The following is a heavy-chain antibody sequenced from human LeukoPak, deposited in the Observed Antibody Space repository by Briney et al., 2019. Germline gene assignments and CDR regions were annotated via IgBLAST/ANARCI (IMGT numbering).Heavy chain of an antibody. CDR1: GFAFSSHW. V-gene: IGHV3-7*03. J-gene: IGHJ4*02. CDR2: INQDASAK. D-gene: IGHD3-3*01. CDR3: AKDRAVTTF. Sequence: GGSLRLSCEASGFAFSSHWMSWVRQAPGKGLEWVAYINQDASAKGYVDSVKGRFTISRDNSKNTLYLQMNSLRAEDTAVYYCAKDRAVTTFWGQGTLVTVSS.